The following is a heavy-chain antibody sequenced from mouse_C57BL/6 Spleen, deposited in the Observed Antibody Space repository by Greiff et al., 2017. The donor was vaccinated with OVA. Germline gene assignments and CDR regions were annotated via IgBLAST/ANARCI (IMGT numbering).Heavy chain of an antibody. CDR1: GFTFSDYG. J-gene: IGHJ4*01. CDR3: ARMGKGNAMDY. D-gene: IGHD4-1*01. CDR2: ISSGSSTI. Sequence: EVHLVESGGGLVKPGGSLKLSCAASGFTFSDYGMHWVRQAPEKGLEWVAYISSGSSTIYYADTVKGRFTISRDNAKNTLFLQMTSLRSEDTAMYYCARMGKGNAMDYWGQGTSVTVSS. V-gene: IGHV5-17*01.